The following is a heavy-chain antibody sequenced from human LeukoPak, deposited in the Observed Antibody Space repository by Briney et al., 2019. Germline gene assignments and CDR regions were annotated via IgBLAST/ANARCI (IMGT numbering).Heavy chain of an antibody. CDR2: IYYSGST. D-gene: IGHD2-21*02. J-gene: IGHJ4*02. CDR3: ARGDGWVTATPDYFDY. Sequence: SETLSLTCTVSGGSISSYYWSWIRQPPGKGLEWIGYIYYSGSTNYNPSLKSRVTISVDTSKNQFSLKLSSVTAADTAVYYCARGDGWVTATPDYFDYWGQGTLVTVSS. CDR1: GGSISSYY. V-gene: IGHV4-59*01.